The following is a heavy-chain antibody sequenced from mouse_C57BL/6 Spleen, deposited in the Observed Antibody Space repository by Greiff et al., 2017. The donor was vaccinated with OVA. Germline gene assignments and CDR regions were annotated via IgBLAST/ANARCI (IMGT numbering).Heavy chain of an antibody. V-gene: IGHV1-26*01. CDR1: GYTFTDYY. CDR3: ARRDYGDYYAMDY. D-gene: IGHD1-1*01. Sequence: EVQLQQSGPELVKPGASVKIPCKASGYTFTDYYMNWVKQSHGKSLEWIGDINPNNGGTSYNQKFKGKATLTVDKSSSTAYMELRSLTSEDSAVYYCARRDYGDYYAMDYWGQGTSVTVSS. CDR2: INPNNGGT. J-gene: IGHJ4*01.